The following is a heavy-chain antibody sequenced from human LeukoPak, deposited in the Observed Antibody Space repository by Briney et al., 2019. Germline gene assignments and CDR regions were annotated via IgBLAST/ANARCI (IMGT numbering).Heavy chain of an antibody. J-gene: IGHJ4*02. CDR3: ARAGAYCSSTSCYYFDY. D-gene: IGHD2-2*01. CDR1: GGSISSGSYY. CDR2: IYTSGST. Sequence: SETLSLTCTVSGGSISSGSYYWSWIRQPAGKGLEWIGRIYTSGSTNYNPSLKSRVTISVDTSKNQFSLKLSSVTAADTAVYYCARAGAYCSSTSCYYFDYWGQGTLVTVSS. V-gene: IGHV4-61*02.